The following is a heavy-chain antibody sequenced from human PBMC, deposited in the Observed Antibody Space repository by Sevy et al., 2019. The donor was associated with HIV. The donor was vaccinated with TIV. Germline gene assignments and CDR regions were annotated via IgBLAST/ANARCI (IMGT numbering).Heavy chain of an antibody. CDR1: GGSISSGDHY. V-gene: IGHV4-30-4*01. CDR2: IYYSGST. Sequence: SETLSLTCTVSGGSISSGDHYWSWIRQPPGKGLEWIGYIYYSGSTNYNPSLKSRLAISVDTSKNQFTLRLSSVTAADTAVYYWARVEPAFDIWGQGTKVTVSS. J-gene: IGHJ3*02. CDR3: ARVEPAFDI.